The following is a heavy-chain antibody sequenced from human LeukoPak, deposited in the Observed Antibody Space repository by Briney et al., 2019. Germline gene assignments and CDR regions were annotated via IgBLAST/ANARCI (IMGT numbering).Heavy chain of an antibody. V-gene: IGHV4-59*01. D-gene: IGHD3-22*01. J-gene: IGHJ2*01. Sequence: SETLSLTCTVSGGSINSYYWSWIRQPPGKGLEWIGYIYYSGNTNYNPSLKSSVSISIDTSKNQLSLQLSSVTAADTAVYYCARDRDSSGLRDFDLWGRGTLVTVSA. CDR1: GGSINSYY. CDR2: IYYSGNT. CDR3: ARDRDSSGLRDFDL.